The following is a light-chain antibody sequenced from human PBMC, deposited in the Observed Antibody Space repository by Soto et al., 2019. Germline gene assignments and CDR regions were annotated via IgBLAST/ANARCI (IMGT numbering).Light chain of an antibody. J-gene: IGLJ2*01. CDR3: SSYTSSSTPVV. CDR2: DVS. Sequence: QSALTQPASVSGSPGQSITISCTGTSSDVGGYNYVSWYQQHPGKAPKLMIYDVSNRPSGVSNRFSGSKSGNTASLTISGLQAEDEADYYCSSYTSSSTPVVFGGGTKHTLL. CDR1: SSDVGGYNY. V-gene: IGLV2-14*01.